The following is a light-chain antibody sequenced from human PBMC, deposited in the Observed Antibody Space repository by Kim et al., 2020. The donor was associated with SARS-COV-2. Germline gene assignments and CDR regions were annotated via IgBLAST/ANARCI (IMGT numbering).Light chain of an antibody. V-gene: IGLV1-47*01. Sequence: PGQRVTISCSGSRSNIEGHYLHWYQQLPGTAPKLLIYRNNQRPSGVPDRFSGSKSGTSASLAISGLRSEDEADYYCAAWDDSLNGVFGGVTQLTVL. CDR3: AAWDDSLNGV. J-gene: IGLJ3*02. CDR1: RSNIEGHY. CDR2: RNN.